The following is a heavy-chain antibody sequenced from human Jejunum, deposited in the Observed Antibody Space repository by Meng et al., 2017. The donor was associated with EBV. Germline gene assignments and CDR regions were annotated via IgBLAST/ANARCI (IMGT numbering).Heavy chain of an antibody. V-gene: IGHV1-3*04. CDR2: IHTDNGGT. D-gene: IGHD2-15*01. Sequence: QVPLVQSVAEVEEPGASVKVSCKASGYTFNSYARHWVRQAPGQRLEWMGWIHTDNGGTKYSQEFQDRVTITRDTSASTAYMEISSLRSEDTAVYYCVKKGTRLTTHGYHFDYWGQGTLVTVSS. J-gene: IGHJ4*02. CDR1: GYTFNSYA. CDR3: VKKGTRLTTHGYHFDY.